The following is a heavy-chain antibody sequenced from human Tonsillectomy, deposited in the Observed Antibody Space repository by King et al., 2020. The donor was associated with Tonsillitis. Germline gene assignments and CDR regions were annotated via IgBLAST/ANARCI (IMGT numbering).Heavy chain of an antibody. J-gene: IGHJ5*02. CDR2: IRNDTSDK. Sequence: VQLEESGGGVVQPGGSLRLSCAASGFTFSNYGLHWVRQAPGKGLEGGSFIRNDTSDKYYAPSVKGRFTISRDNSKNTLYLKKHTLRAVDTAVYFCAKILVVWATITTWGEGTLVTASS. CDR3: AKILVVWATITT. D-gene: IGHD5-24*01. V-gene: IGHV3-30*02. CDR1: GFTFSNYG.